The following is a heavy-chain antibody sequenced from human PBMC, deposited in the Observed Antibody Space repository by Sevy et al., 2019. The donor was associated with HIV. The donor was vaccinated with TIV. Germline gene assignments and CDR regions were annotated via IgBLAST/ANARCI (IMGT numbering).Heavy chain of an antibody. V-gene: IGHV3-15*01. Sequence: GGSLRLSCAASGFTFSYAWMSWVRQAPGKGLEWVGRIKARADGGTTDYAAPVKGRFPISRDDSKNTLYLQMNSLKTEDTAVYYCSTDPIIVLLVTDGMDVWGQGTTVTVSS. CDR3: STDPIIVLLVTDGMDV. CDR1: GFTFSYAW. J-gene: IGHJ6*02. D-gene: IGHD2-8*01. CDR2: IKARADGGTT.